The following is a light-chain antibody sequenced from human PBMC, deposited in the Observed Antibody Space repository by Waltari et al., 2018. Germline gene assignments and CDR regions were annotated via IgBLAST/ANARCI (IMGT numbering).Light chain of an antibody. CDR2: VAS. CDR3: QQSFSTPLT. J-gene: IGKJ4*01. Sequence: DIQMTQSPSSLSASVGDRVTITCRASQSIAKYLNWYQQIPGKAPKLLMYVASNLQSGVPSRFSGSGAGTDFTLTISSLQPEDFVTYYCQQSFSTPLTFGGGTRVEIK. V-gene: IGKV1-39*01. CDR1: QSIAKY.